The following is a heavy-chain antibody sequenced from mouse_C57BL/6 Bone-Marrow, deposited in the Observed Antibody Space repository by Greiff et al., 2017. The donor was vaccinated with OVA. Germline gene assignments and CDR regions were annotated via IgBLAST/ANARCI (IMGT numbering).Heavy chain of an antibody. D-gene: IGHD2-14*01. J-gene: IGHJ2*01. CDR2: IDPSDSYT. V-gene: IGHV1-50*01. CDR3: ARGVPY. CDR1: GYTFTSYW. Sequence: QVQLQQSGAELVKPGASVKLSCKASGYTFTSYWMQWVKQRPGQGLEWIGEIDPSDSYTNYNQKFKGKATLTVDTSSSTAYMQLSSLTSEDSAVYYCARGVPYWGQGTTLTVSS.